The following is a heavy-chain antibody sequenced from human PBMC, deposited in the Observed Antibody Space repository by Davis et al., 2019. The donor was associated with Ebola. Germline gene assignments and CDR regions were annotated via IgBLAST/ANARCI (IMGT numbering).Heavy chain of an antibody. Sequence: GESLKISCAASGFTFSSYWMSWVRQAPGKGLEWVANIKQDGSEKYYVDSVKGRFTISRDNAKNSLYLQMNSLRVEDTAIYYCTTYRVSGYWGQGTLVTVSS. V-gene: IGHV3-7*03. CDR3: TTYRVSGY. CDR2: IKQDGSEK. CDR1: GFTFSSYW. D-gene: IGHD2-21*01. J-gene: IGHJ4*02.